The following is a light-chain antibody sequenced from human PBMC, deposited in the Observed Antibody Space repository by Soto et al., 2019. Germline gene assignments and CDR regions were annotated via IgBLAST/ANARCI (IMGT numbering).Light chain of an antibody. V-gene: IGLV1-44*01. J-gene: IGLJ1*01. CDR1: TSNIGSYT. CDR3: AAWDDSLNGYV. CDR2: GND. Sequence: QSVLTQPPSASGTPGQRVTISCSGSTSNIGSYTVNWYQQLPGTAPKLLFYGNDQRPSGVPDRFSGSKSGTSASLAISGLQSEDEAEYYCAAWDDSLNGYVFGTGTKLTV.